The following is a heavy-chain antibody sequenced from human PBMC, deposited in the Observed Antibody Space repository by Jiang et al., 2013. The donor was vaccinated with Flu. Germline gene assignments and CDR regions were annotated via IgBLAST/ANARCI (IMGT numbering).Heavy chain of an antibody. CDR3: AHRQRRDGSWNEAVLDF. CDR2: IYWDDDK. J-gene: IGHJ4*02. CDR1: GFSLTSRPVG. V-gene: IGHV2-5*02. Sequence: KPTQTLTLTCTFSGFSLTSRPVGVAWIRQSPGKALEWLALIYWDDDKRYSPSLRSRLAITKDTSKNQVVLTLTNMDPVDTATYYCAHRQRRDGSWNEAVLDFWGQGTLVTVSS. D-gene: IGHD1-1*01.